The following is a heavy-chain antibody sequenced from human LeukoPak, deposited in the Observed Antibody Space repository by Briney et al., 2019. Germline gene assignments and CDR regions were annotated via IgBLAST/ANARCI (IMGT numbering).Heavy chain of an antibody. V-gene: IGHV3-23*01. D-gene: IGHD3-9*01. J-gene: IGHJ4*02. CDR3: AKNVNYDILTGRIDY. CDR1: GFTFSNYA. CDR2: IIGSDGST. Sequence: GGSLRLSCAASGFTFSNYAMSWVRQAPGKGLEWVSAIIGSDGSTYYADSVKGRFTISRDNSKNTLYLQMNSLRAEDTAVYYCAKNVNYDILTGRIDYWGQGTLVTVSS.